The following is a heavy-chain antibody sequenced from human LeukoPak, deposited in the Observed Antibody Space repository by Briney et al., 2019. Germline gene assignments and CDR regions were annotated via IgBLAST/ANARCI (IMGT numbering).Heavy chain of an antibody. Sequence: PGGSLRLSCAASGFTFSSYAMSWVRQVPGKGLEWVSAISGSGGSTYLADSVKGRFTISRDNSKNTLFLQMNSLRAEDTAVYYCAKDPIRSTMIRNYFHYWGQGTLVTVSS. J-gene: IGHJ4*02. D-gene: IGHD3-22*01. CDR1: GFTFSSYA. CDR2: ISGSGGST. V-gene: IGHV3-23*01. CDR3: AKDPIRSTMIRNYFHY.